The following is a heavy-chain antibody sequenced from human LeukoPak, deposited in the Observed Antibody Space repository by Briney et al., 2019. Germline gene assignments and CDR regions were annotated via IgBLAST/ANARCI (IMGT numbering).Heavy chain of an antibody. CDR3: ARGNREGIAARPGYYYYGMDV. D-gene: IGHD6-6*01. CDR1: GYTFTSYD. J-gene: IGHJ6*02. V-gene: IGHV1-8*01. Sequence: ASVKVSCKASGYTFTSYDINWVRQATGQGLEWMGWMNPNSGNTGYAQKFQGGVTMTRNTSISTAYMELSSLRSEDTAVYYCARGNREGIAARPGYYYYGMDVWGQGTTVTVSS. CDR2: MNPNSGNT.